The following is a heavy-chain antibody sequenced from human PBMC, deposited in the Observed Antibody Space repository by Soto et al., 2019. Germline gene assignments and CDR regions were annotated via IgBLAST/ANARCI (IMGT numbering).Heavy chain of an antibody. Sequence: GASVKVSCKASGYTFSSYGISWVRQAPGQGLEWMGWISAYNGDTHYAQKFRGRVTMTTDASTSTAYMELRSLRSDDTAVYYCAREQKRYSSYAMDVWGQGTTVTVS. CDR2: ISAYNGDT. V-gene: IGHV1-18*04. J-gene: IGHJ6*02. CDR3: AREQKRYSSYAMDV. CDR1: GYTFSSYG.